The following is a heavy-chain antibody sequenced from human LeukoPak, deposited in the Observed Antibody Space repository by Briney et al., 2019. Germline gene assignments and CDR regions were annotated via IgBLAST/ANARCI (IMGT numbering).Heavy chain of an antibody. CDR3: ARDREVATMDAFDI. J-gene: IGHJ3*02. CDR1: GGTISSGDYY. Sequence: PSETLSLTCTVSGGTISSGDYYWSWIRQPPGKGLEWIGYIYYSGSTYYNPSLKSRLTISLDTSKSQFSLRLSSVTAADTAVYYCARDREVATMDAFDIWGQGTMVTVSS. V-gene: IGHV4-30-4*01. D-gene: IGHD5-24*01. CDR2: IYYSGST.